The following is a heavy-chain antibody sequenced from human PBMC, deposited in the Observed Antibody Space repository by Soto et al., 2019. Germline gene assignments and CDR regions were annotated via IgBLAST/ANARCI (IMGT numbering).Heavy chain of an antibody. CDR3: ARVVYCSSTSCRYYYYGMDV. V-gene: IGHV1-18*01. J-gene: IGHJ6*02. D-gene: IGHD2-2*01. CDR2: ISTYNGNT. Sequence: ASVKVSCKASGYTFTSYGISWVRQAPGQGLEWMGWISTYNGNTNYAQKLQGRVTITTEESTSTTYMELSSLRSEDTAVYYCARVVYCSSTSCRYYYYGMDVWGQGTTVTVSS. CDR1: GYTFTSYG.